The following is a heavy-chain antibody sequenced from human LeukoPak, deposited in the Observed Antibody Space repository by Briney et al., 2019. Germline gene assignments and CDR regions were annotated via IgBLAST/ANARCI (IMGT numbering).Heavy chain of an antibody. CDR2: IYWDDDK. CDR1: GFSLSTSEVG. Sequence: SGPTLVKPTQTLTLTYTFSGFSLSTSEVGVGWIRQPPGKALEWLALIYWDDDKRYSPSLKSRLTITKDTSKNQVVLTMTNMDPVDTATYYCAHRQWGCSFEYWGQGTLVTVSS. CDR3: AHRQWGCSFEY. V-gene: IGHV2-5*02. J-gene: IGHJ4*02. D-gene: IGHD2-15*01.